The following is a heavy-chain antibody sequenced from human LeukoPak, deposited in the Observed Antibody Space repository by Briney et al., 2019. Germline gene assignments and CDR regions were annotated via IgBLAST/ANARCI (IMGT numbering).Heavy chain of an antibody. Sequence: GGSLRLSCAASGFTFSIYWMHWVRQAPGKGLVWVARINSDGSSTSYADSVKGRFAISRDSAKNTLYLQMNSLRAEDTAVYYCARAKVPYGDYYGFDPWGQGTLVTVSS. V-gene: IGHV3-74*01. CDR2: INSDGSST. CDR3: ARAKVPYGDYYGFDP. J-gene: IGHJ5*02. D-gene: IGHD4-17*01. CDR1: GFTFSIYW.